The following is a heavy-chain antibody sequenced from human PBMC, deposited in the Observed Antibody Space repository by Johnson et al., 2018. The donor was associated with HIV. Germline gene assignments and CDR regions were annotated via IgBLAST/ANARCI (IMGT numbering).Heavy chain of an antibody. J-gene: IGHJ3*02. D-gene: IGHD6-6*01. CDR2: IRYDGSNK. V-gene: IGHV3-30*02. CDR3: AREIIAARPSAFDI. Sequence: VQLVESGGDVVQPGGSLRLSCAASGFTFNNYGMHWVRQAPGKGLGWVAFIRYDGSNKYYADSVKGRFTISRDNSKNTLYLQMNSLRAEDTALYYCAREIIAARPSAFDIWGQGTMVTVSS. CDR1: GFTFNNYG.